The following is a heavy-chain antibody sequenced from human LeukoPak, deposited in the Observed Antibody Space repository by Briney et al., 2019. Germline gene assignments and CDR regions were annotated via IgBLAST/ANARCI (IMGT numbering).Heavy chain of an antibody. V-gene: IGHV3-23*01. D-gene: IGHD4-17*01. CDR1: GFTFTGYA. J-gene: IGHJ4*02. CDR3: AKGRGVTTRPHFDY. CDR2: VSVSGGST. Sequence: GGSLRLSCAASGFTFTGYAMNWVRQAPGKGLEWVSTVSVSGGSTYYADSVKGRFTISRDNSKDTLYLQMHSLRAEDTALYYCAKGRGVTTRPHFDYWGQGTLVTVSS.